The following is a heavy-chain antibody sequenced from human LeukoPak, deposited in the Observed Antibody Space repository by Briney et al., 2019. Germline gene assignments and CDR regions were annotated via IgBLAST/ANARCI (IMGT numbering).Heavy chain of an antibody. CDR1: GYTFTGYY. CDR3: ARDTPYSISPQGPDP. V-gene: IGHV1-2*02. D-gene: IGHD6-6*01. CDR2: INPNSGGT. Sequence: ASVKVSCKASGYTFTGYYMHWVRQAPGQGLEWMGWINPNSGGTNYAQKFQGRVTMTRDTSISTAYMELSRLRSDDTAVYYCARDTPYSISPQGPDPWGQGTLVTVSS. J-gene: IGHJ5*02.